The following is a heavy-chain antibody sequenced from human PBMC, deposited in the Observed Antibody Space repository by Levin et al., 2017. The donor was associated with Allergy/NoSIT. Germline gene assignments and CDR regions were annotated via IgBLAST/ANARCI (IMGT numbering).Heavy chain of an antibody. V-gene: IGHV3-43*01. CDR2: ISWDGGST. Sequence: GGSLRLSCAASGFTFDDYTMHWVRQAPGKGLEWVSLISWDGGSTYYADSVKGRFTISRDNSKNSLYLQMNSLRTEDTALYDCAKAYYGSGSLTGYFQHWGQGTLVTVSS. CDR3: AKAYYGSGSLTGYFQH. J-gene: IGHJ1*01. D-gene: IGHD3-10*01. CDR1: GFTFDDYT.